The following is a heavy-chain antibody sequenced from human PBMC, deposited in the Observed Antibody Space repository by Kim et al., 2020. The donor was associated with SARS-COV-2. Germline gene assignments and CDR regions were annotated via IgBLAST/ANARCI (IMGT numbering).Heavy chain of an antibody. V-gene: IGHV6-1*01. J-gene: IGHJ6*02. Sequence: DYAPSLRSRITINPDTSKNEFSLQLASVTSEDTAVYSCAVAVDYLHYGMDVWGQGTTVTVSS. D-gene: IGHD4-17*01. CDR3: AVAVDYLHYGMDV.